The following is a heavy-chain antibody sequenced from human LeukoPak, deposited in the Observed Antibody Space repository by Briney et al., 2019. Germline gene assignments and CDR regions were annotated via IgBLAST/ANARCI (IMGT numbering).Heavy chain of an antibody. CDR2: IRSKAYGGTT. CDR3: TRVLIVVIAGSFDF. CDR1: GFTFGDYG. D-gene: IGHD2-21*01. J-gene: IGHJ4*02. Sequence: GGSLRLSGTASGFTFGDYGMSWVRQAPGKGLEWVGFIRSKAYGGTTEYAASVKGRFTISRDDSKSIAYLQMNSLKTEDTAVYYCTRVLIVVIAGSFDFWGQGTLVTVSS. V-gene: IGHV3-49*04.